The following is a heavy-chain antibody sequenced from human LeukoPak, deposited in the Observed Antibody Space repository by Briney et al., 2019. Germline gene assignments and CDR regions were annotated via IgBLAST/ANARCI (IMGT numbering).Heavy chain of an antibody. CDR1: GDTFTAYY. J-gene: IGHJ4*02. CDR3: ARDEGQLWFDY. V-gene: IGHV1-2*02. D-gene: IGHD5-18*01. Sequence: GASVKVSCKASGDTFTAYYLHWVRQAPGQGLEWMGWINPNTGGTNYAQKFHGRVTMTRDTSISTAYMELSRLRSDDTAVYYCARDEGQLWFDYWGQGNLVTVSS. CDR2: INPNTGGT.